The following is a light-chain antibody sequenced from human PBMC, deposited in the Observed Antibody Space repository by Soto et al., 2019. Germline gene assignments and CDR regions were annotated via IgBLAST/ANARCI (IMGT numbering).Light chain of an antibody. J-gene: IGLJ3*02. CDR3: TSYTTSSTHWV. CDR1: SSDVGGYNY. Sequence: QSALTQPASVSGSPGQSITISCTGTSSDVGGYNYVSWYQQHPDKAPKLMIYEVSNRPSGVSNRFSGSKSGNTASLTISGLQAGDEADYYCTSYTTSSTHWVFGGGTKVTVL. V-gene: IGLV2-14*01. CDR2: EVS.